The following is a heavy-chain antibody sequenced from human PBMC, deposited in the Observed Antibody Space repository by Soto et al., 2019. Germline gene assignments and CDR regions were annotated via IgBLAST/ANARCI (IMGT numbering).Heavy chain of an antibody. CDR3: AREYGIGGAAFDI. CDR2: ISYDGSNK. V-gene: IGHV3-30*04. CDR1: GFTFSSYT. Sequence: PGGSLRLSCAASGFTFSSYTMHWVRQTPGKGLERVAVISYDGSNKYYADSVKGRFTISRDNSKNTLYLQMNSLRAEDTAVYYCAREYGIGGAAFDIWGQGTMVTVSS. D-gene: IGHD2-15*01. J-gene: IGHJ3*02.